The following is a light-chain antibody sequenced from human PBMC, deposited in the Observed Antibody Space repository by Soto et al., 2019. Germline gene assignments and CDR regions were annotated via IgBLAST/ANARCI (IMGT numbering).Light chain of an antibody. CDR2: SSN. Sequence: SVVSQARAVAETPGQRVTLSYYGGSSNIGRNSVSWYQQFPGTAPKLLIQSSNERPSGVPDRFSGSKSGTSASLAISGLQSEDEADYYCAAWDDSLNGHVFGTGTKVTVL. V-gene: IGLV1-44*01. CDR3: AAWDDSLNGHV. CDR1: SSNIGRNS. J-gene: IGLJ1*01.